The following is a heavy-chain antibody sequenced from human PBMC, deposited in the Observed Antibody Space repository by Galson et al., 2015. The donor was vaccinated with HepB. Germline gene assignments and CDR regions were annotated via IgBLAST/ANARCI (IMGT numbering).Heavy chain of an antibody. J-gene: IGHJ3*02. CDR3: ASTSFLLAQADLDAFDI. D-gene: IGHD2/OR15-2a*01. CDR1: GFTFSSYS. V-gene: IGHV3-21*01. CDR2: ISSSSSYI. Sequence: SLRLSCAASGFTFSSYSMNWVRQAPGKGLEWVSSISSSSSYIYYADSVKGRFTISRDNAKNSLYLQMNSLRAEDTAVYYCASTSFLLAQADLDAFDIWGQGTMATVSS.